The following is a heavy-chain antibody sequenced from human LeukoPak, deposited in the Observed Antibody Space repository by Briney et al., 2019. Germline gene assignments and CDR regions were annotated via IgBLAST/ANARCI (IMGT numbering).Heavy chain of an antibody. J-gene: IGHJ5*02. Sequence: SQTLSLTCTGSGCSISSGSYYWSCIRQPPGKGLEWIGRIYTSGSTNYNPSLKSRVTISVDTSNNQFSIKLSSVTAADTAVYYCARSMVATTWFAPWGQGTLVTVSS. CDR2: IYTSGST. V-gene: IGHV4-61*02. CDR1: GCSISSGSYY. CDR3: ARSMVATTWFAP. D-gene: IGHD5-12*01.